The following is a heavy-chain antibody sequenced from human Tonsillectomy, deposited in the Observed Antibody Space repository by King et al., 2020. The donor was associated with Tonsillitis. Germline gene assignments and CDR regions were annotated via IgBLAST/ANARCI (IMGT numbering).Heavy chain of an antibody. D-gene: IGHD3-22*01. CDR3: ARDRLGSSGTVDY. CDR1: GYSIRTAYY. Sequence: QLQESGPGLVKPSETRSLTCAVSGYSIRTAYYWGWIRQPPGKGLEGMGSIYHSGSTYYSPSLKSRVTISVDTSKNQFSLKLSHVTAADTGVYYCARDRLGSSGTVDYWGQGTLVTVSS. CDR2: IYHSGST. J-gene: IGHJ4*02. V-gene: IGHV4-38-2*01.